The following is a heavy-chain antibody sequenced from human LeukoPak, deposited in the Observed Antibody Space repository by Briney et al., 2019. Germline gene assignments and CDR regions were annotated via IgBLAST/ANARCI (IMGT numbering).Heavy chain of an antibody. CDR3: ARDLAAAVSGY. Sequence: PGGSLRLSCTVSGFTVSSNSMSWVRQAPGKGLEWVSFIYSDNTHYSDSVKGRFTISRDNSKNTLYLQMNSLRAEDTAVYYCARDLAAAVSGYWGQGTLVTVSS. J-gene: IGHJ4*02. V-gene: IGHV3-53*01. D-gene: IGHD6-13*01. CDR1: GFTVSSNS. CDR2: IYSDNT.